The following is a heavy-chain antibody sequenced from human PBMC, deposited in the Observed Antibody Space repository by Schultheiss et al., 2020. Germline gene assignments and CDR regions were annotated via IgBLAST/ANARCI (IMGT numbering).Heavy chain of an antibody. V-gene: IGHV1-46*01. CDR2: INPSGGST. Sequence: ASVKVSCKASGYTFTGYYMHWVRQAPGQGLEWMGIINPSGGSTSYAQKFQGRVTMTRDTSTSTVYMELSSLRSEDTAVYYCATGDLGYYYYMDVWGKGTTVTVSS. J-gene: IGHJ6*03. CDR1: GYTFTGYY. D-gene: IGHD7-27*01. CDR3: ATGDLGYYYYMDV.